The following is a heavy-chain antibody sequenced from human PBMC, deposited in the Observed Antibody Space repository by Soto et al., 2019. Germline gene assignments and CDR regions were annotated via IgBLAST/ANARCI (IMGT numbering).Heavy chain of an antibody. CDR3: VRERSGYSYADS. Sequence: GGSLRLSCAASGFTFSSYAMSWVRQAPGKGLEWVSAISGSGANTYYADSVKGRFTISRDNSKNTLYLQMNSLRAEDSAMYYCVRERSGYSYADSWGQGTLVTVSS. D-gene: IGHD5-18*01. CDR1: GFTFSSYA. J-gene: IGHJ4*02. V-gene: IGHV3-23*01. CDR2: ISGSGANT.